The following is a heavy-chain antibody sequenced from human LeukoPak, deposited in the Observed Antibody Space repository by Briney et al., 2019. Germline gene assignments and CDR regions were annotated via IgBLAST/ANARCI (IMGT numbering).Heavy chain of an antibody. V-gene: IGHV3-7*01. CDR1: GFTFNTYW. J-gene: IGHJ4*02. Sequence: GGSLRLSCAASGFTFNTYWMSWVRQAPGKGLGWVANIKQDGSGKYYVDSVKGRLTISRDDAKNSLYLQMNSLRAEDTAVYFCARGVTPDYWGQGALVTVSS. CDR3: ARGVTPDY. CDR2: IKQDGSGK. D-gene: IGHD2-21*02.